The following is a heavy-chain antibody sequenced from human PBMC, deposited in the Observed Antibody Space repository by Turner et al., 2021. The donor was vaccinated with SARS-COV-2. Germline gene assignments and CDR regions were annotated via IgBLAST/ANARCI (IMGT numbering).Heavy chain of an antibody. CDR2: IYYSGST. J-gene: IGHJ4*02. Sequence: QLQLQESGPGLVKPSETLSLTCTVSGGSISSSSYYWGWSRQPPGKGLEWIGSIYYSGSTYYNPSLKSRVTISVDTSKNQFSLKLSSVTAADTAVYYCARLRPTQNFDYWGQGTLVTVSS. D-gene: IGHD1-1*01. CDR1: GGSISSSSYY. V-gene: IGHV4-39*01. CDR3: ARLRPTQNFDY.